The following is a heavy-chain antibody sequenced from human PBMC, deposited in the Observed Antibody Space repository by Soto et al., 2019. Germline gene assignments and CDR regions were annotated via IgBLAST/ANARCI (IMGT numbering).Heavy chain of an antibody. CDR1: GYTLTELS. Sequence: GASVKVSCKVSGYTLTELSMHWVRQAPGKGLEWMGGFDPEDGETIYAQKFQGRVTMTEDTSTDTAYMELSSLRSEDTAVYYCATILSQGGYEHYMDVWGKGTTVTVSS. CDR2: FDPEDGET. CDR3: ATILSQGGYEHYMDV. V-gene: IGHV1-24*01. D-gene: IGHD5-12*01. J-gene: IGHJ6*03.